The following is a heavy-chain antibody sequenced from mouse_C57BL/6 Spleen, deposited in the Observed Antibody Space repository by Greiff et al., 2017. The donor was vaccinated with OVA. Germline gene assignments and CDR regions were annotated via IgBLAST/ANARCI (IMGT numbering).Heavy chain of an antibody. CDR2: ISDGGSYT. CDR3: ARDLYYGSSSYAMDY. J-gene: IGHJ4*01. D-gene: IGHD1-1*01. Sequence: DVKLVESGGGLVKPGGSLKLSCAASGFTFSSYAMSWVRQTPEKRLEWVATISDGGSYTYYPDNVKGRFTISRDNAKNNLYLQMSHLKSEDTAMYYCARDLYYGSSSYAMDYWGQGTSVTVSS. V-gene: IGHV5-4*01. CDR1: GFTFSSYA.